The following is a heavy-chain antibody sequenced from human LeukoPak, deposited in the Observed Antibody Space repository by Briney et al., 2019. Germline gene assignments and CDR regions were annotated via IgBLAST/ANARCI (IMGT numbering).Heavy chain of an antibody. CDR1: GFTFSSYD. J-gene: IGHJ4*02. V-gene: IGHV3-13*05. CDR2: IGTAGDP. CDR3: ARGIAAAGLYYFDY. Sequence: PGGSLRLSCAASGFTFSSYDMHWVRQATGKGLEWVSAIGTAGDPYYPGSVKGRFTISGENAKNSLYLQMNSLRAGDTAVYYCARGIAAAGLYYFDYWGQGTLVTVSS. D-gene: IGHD6-13*01.